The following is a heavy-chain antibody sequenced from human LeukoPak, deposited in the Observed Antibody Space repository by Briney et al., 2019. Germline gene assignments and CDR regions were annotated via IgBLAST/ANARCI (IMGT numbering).Heavy chain of an antibody. CDR1: GFTVSSNY. CDR3: ARGGAMIRGVFDY. V-gene: IGHV3-66*01. D-gene: IGHD3-10*01. CDR2: IYSGGST. Sequence: GGSLRLSCIASGFTVSSNYMTWVRQAPGKGLEWVSIIYSGGSTYYADSVKGRFTISRDNSKNTLYLQMNSLRAEDTAVYYCARGGAMIRGVFDYWGQGTLVTVSS. J-gene: IGHJ4*02.